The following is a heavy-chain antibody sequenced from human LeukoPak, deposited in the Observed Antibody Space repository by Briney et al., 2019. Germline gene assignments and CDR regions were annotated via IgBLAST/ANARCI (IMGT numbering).Heavy chain of an antibody. CDR1: GFTFSSYW. D-gene: IGHD3-10*02. CDR2: IYSDSNT. Sequence: PGGSLRLSCAASGFTFSSYWMHWVRQAPGKGLECVSVIYSDSNTYYADSVKGRFTISRDNAKNSLYLQMNSLRAEDTAVYYCAELGITMIGGVWGKGTTVTISS. CDR3: AELGITMIGGV. J-gene: IGHJ6*04. V-gene: IGHV3-69-1*02.